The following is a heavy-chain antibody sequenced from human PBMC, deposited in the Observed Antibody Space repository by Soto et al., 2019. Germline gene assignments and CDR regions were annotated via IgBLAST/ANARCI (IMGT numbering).Heavy chain of an antibody. J-gene: IGHJ3*01. Sequence: QVQLVESGGDVVQPGRSLRLSCAASGFSLSTYGMHWVRQAPGKGLEWMAVLWNDGITKYYADSVKGRFIISRDNSNNMMYLQMNRLRAEDTAVFYCARVLRSFDWGYACDVWGQGAMVTVTS. D-gene: IGHD3-9*01. CDR3: ARVLRSFDWGYACDV. CDR2: LWNDGITK. V-gene: IGHV3-33*01. CDR1: GFSLSTYG.